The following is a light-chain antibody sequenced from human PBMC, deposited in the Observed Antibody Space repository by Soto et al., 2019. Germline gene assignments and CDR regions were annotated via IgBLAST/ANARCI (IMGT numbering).Light chain of an antibody. CDR2: AAS. J-gene: IGKJ5*01. CDR1: QSISNS. Sequence: IQITQCTPSLSASVGDRVSISCRSSQSISNSLNWYQQKPGRAPKLLIYAASSRQSGVPARLSGSGSGTDFILNISSLEPEDVATYYCLQRNRPLRDFGQGTRLE. CDR3: LQRNRPLRD. V-gene: IGKV1-39*01.